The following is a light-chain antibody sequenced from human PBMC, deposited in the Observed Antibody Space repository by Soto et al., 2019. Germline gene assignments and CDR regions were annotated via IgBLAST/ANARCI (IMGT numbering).Light chain of an antibody. V-gene: IGLV1-40*01. CDR1: SSNIGAGYD. CDR2: GNN. J-gene: IGLJ2*01. Sequence: QYVLTQPPSVSGAPGQSGTISCTGSSSNIGAGYDVHWYQQLPGTAPKLLIYGNNDRPSGVPDRFSGSKSGTSGSLAITGLQAEDEADYYCQSYDRSLSLVFGGGTKLTVL. CDR3: QSYDRSLSLV.